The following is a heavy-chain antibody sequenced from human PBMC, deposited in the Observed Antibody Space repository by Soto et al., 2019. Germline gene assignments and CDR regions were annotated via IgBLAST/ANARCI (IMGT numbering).Heavy chain of an antibody. J-gene: IGHJ5*02. CDR3: ARDRGYCSSTSCYTNWFDP. CDR2: IIPIFGTA. V-gene: IGHV1-69*13. CDR1: GGTFSSYA. D-gene: IGHD2-2*02. Sequence: WASVKVSCKASGGTFSSYAISWVRQAPGQGLEWMGGIIPIFGTANYAQKFQGRVTITADESTSTAYMELSSLRSEDTAVYYCARDRGYCSSTSCYTNWFDPWGQGTLVTVSS.